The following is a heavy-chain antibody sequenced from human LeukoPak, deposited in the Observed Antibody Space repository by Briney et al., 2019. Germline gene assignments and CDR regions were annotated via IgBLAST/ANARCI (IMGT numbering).Heavy chain of an antibody. CDR3: ARVRDYLFDY. CDR1: GYTFTSHG. Sequence: ASVKVSCKASGYTFTSHGISWVRQAPGQGLEWMGWIRPSTGDTDYALNLQGRVTLTTDTSTSTTYMELRSLRSDDTAVYYCARVRDYLFDYWGQGTLVTVSS. D-gene: IGHD2/OR15-2a*01. J-gene: IGHJ4*02. CDR2: IRPSTGDT. V-gene: IGHV1-18*01.